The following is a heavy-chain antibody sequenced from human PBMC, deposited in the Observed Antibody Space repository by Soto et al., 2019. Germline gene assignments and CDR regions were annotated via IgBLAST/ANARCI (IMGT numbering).Heavy chain of an antibody. Sequence: QVPLVESGGGVVQPGRSLRLSCAASGFMFNSHVMHWVRQAPGKGLEWVARISPDGSKQYYADSVKGRLSVSRDNSKKTLDLQMTSLRTEDTAVYYCVKDLSGSWTFDYWGQGALVTVSS. J-gene: IGHJ4*02. D-gene: IGHD1-26*01. CDR2: ISPDGSKQ. CDR3: VKDLSGSWTFDY. CDR1: GFMFNSHV. V-gene: IGHV3-30*18.